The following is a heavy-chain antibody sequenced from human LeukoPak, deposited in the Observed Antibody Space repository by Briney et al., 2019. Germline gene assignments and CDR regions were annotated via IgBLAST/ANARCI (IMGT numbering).Heavy chain of an antibody. CDR1: GFTFSSYG. J-gene: IGHJ4*02. V-gene: IGHV3-30*18. Sequence: PGRSLRLSCAASGFTFSSYGMHWVRQAPGKGLEWVAVISYDGSNKYYADSVKGRFTISRDNSKNTLYLQMNSLRAEDTAVYYCAKIDSKSSRLPPDYWGQGTLVTVSS. CDR2: ISYDGSNK. D-gene: IGHD2-2*01. CDR3: AKIDSKSSRLPPDY.